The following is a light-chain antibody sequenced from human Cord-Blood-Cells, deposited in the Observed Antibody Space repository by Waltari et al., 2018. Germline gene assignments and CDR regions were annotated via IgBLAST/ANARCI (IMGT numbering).Light chain of an antibody. Sequence: QSALTQPASVSGSPGQSITISCTGTSSDVGGYNYVSWYQQHPGKAPKLMIYDVSHRPSGVSNRFSGSKSGNTASLTISGLQAEDEADYYCSSYTSSSTLDWVFGGGTKLTVL. CDR2: DVS. J-gene: IGLJ3*02. V-gene: IGLV2-14*01. CDR1: SSDVGGYNY. CDR3: SSYTSSSTLDWV.